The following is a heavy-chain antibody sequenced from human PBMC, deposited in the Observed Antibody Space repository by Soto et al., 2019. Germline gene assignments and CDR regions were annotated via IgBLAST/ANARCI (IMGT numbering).Heavy chain of an antibody. CDR2: IYYSGST. D-gene: IGHD2-21*01. V-gene: IGHV4-39*01. CDR3: ARHIAGTWFDP. J-gene: IGHJ5*02. Sequence: PSETLSLTCTVSGGSLNIGNYYWGWIRQPPGKGLEWIGSIYYSGSTYYTASLKSRVTIFVDTSKNQFTLKVTSVTAADTAVYYCARHIAGTWFDPWGQGTPVTVSS. CDR1: GGSLNIGNYY.